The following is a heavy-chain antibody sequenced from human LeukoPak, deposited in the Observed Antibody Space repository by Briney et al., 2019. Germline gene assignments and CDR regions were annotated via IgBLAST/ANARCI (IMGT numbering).Heavy chain of an antibody. D-gene: IGHD6-13*01. Sequence: GGSLRLSCAASGFTFSSYSMNWVRQAPGKGLEWVSSISSSSSYIYYADSVKGRFTISRDNAKNSLYLQMNSLRAEDTAVYYCAGPGIAAAVTDYWGQGTLVTVSS. CDR3: AGPGIAAAVTDY. CDR1: GFTFSSYS. CDR2: ISSSSSYI. V-gene: IGHV3-21*01. J-gene: IGHJ4*02.